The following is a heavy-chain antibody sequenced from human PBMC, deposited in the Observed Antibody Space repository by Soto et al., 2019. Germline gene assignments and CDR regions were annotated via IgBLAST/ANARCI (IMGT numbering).Heavy chain of an antibody. V-gene: IGHV3-23*01. Sequence: GGSLRLSCAASGFTFRSYARSWVRQAPGKGLEWVSAISGSGGSTYYADSVKGRFTISRDNSKNTLYLQMNSLRAEDTAVYYCAKTPLYYYDSSGSKFDPWGQGTLVTVSS. CDR1: GFTFRSYA. J-gene: IGHJ5*02. CDR3: AKTPLYYYDSSGSKFDP. D-gene: IGHD3-22*01. CDR2: ISGSGGST.